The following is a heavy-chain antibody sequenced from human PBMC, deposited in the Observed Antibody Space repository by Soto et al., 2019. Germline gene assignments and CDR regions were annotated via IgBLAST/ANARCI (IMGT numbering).Heavy chain of an antibody. CDR2: IYYSGST. CDR3: AAATVTTDYFDY. CDR1: GGSISSSSYY. D-gene: IGHD4-17*01. J-gene: IGHJ4*02. Sequence: QLLESGPGLVKPSETLSLTCTVSGGSISSSSYYWGWIRQPPGKGLEWIGSIYYSGSTYYNPSLKSRVTISVDTSKNQFSLKLSSVTAADTAVYYCAAATVTTDYFDYWGQGTLVTVSS. V-gene: IGHV4-39*01.